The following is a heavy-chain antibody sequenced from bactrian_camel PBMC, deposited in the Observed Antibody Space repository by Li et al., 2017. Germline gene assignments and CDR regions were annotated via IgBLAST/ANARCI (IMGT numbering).Heavy chain of an antibody. Sequence: VQLVESGGGLVQPGGSLRVSCAGSGFTFSNYAMSWVRQVPGKGLEWVSGINRDGSATDYADSVKGRFTMFRDNVKNTIFLQMNSLKPEDTATYYCVALASWYTPYNYWGQGTQVTVS. J-gene: IGHJ4*01. V-gene: IGHV3S40*01. D-gene: IGHD6*01. CDR1: GFTFSNYA. CDR2: INRDGSAT. CDR3: VALASWYTPYNY.